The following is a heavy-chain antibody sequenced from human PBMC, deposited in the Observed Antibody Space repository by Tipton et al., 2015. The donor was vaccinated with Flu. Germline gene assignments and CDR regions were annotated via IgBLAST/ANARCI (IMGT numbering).Heavy chain of an antibody. J-gene: IGHJ5*02. D-gene: IGHD3-10*01. CDR3: ARERVYGSGTYYINWFDP. CDR2: VHTSGTT. V-gene: IGHV4-61*02. Sequence: TLSLTCTVSGASISGDNYFWSWIRQPAGKRLEWIGRVHTSGTTNYSPSLKSRVTISVDTSKSQFSLKLTSVTAADTAVYYCARERVYGSGTYYINWFDPWGQGTLVTVSS. CDR1: GASISGDNYF.